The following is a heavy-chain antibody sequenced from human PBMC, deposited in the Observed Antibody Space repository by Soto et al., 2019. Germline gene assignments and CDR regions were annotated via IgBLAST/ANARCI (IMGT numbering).Heavy chain of an antibody. CDR1: GDTLTYRY. D-gene: IGHD3-22*01. Sequence: SVKVSRKASGDTLTYRYLHWVRQAPGQALEWMGWITPFNGVTKYAQKFQDRVAISTDRSMSTVYMELNNLRSEDTAMFYCASGRYDSSTYFESWGQGTRVTVSS. CDR2: ITPFNGVT. J-gene: IGHJ4*02. V-gene: IGHV1-45*02. CDR3: ASGRYDSSTYFES.